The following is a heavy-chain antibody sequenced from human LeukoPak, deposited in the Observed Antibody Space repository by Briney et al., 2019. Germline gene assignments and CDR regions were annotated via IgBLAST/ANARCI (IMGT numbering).Heavy chain of an antibody. V-gene: IGHV4-34*01. CDR1: GGSFSGYY. Sequence: PSETLSLTCAVYGGSFSGYYWSWIRQPPGKGLEWIGEINHSGSTNYNPSLKSRVTISVDTSKNQFSLKLSSVTAADTAVYYCARVPVFGEPYYFDYWGQGTLVTVSS. CDR3: ARVPVFGEPYYFDY. D-gene: IGHD3-10*02. J-gene: IGHJ4*02. CDR2: INHSGST.